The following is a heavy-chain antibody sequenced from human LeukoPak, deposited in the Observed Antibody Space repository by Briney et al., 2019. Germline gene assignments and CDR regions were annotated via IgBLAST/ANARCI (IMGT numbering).Heavy chain of an antibody. CDR3: ARDDVYCSSTSCYPEDLYYYYYGMDV. CDR1: GFTFSSYW. CDR2: IKQDGSEK. Sequence: GGSLRLSCAASGFTFSSYWMSWVRQAPGKGLEWVANIKQDGSEKYYADSVKGRFTISRDNAKNSLYLQMNSLRAGDTAVYYCARDDVYCSSTSCYPEDLYYYYYGMDVWGQGTTVTVSS. D-gene: IGHD2-2*01. V-gene: IGHV3-7*01. J-gene: IGHJ6*02.